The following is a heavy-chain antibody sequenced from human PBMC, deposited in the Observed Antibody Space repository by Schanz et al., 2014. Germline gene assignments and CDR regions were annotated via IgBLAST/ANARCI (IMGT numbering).Heavy chain of an antibody. V-gene: IGHV3-48*01. CDR1: GFTFSSYS. J-gene: IGHJ2*01. Sequence: EVQLVESGGGLVQPGGSLRLSCTASGFTFSSYSMNWVRQAPGKGLEWVSYVSRSTPDIYYADSVKGRFTMSRDNSKNTLYLQMNSLRAEDTAIYYCAKDAPYPFDLWGRGTLSLSPQ. CDR2: VSRSTPDI. CDR3: AKDAPYPFDL.